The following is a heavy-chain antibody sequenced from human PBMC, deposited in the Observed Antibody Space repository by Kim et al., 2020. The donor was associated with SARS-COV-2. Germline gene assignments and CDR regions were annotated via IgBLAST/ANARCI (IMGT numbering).Heavy chain of an antibody. CDR2: GGTT. CDR3: TRGFGEFY. D-gene: IGHD3-10*01. V-gene: IGHV3-49*02. J-gene: IGHJ4*02. Sequence: GGTTEYAASVKGRFTISRDDSKSIAYLQMNSLKTEDTAVYYCTRGFGEFYWGQGTLVTVSS.